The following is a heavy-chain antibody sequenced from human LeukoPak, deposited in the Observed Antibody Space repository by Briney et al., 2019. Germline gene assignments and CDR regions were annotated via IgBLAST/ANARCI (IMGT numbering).Heavy chain of an antibody. CDR3: ARDGWGSGLGAIDY. CDR1: GFTFSSYG. CDR2: ISSSSSYI. V-gene: IGHV3-21*01. Sequence: PGGSLRLSCAASGFTFSSYGMSWVRQAPGKGLEWVSSISSSSSYIYYADSVKGRFTISRNNAKNSLYLQMNSLRAEDTAVYYCARDGWGSGLGAIDYWGQGTLVTVSS. D-gene: IGHD3-10*01. J-gene: IGHJ4*02.